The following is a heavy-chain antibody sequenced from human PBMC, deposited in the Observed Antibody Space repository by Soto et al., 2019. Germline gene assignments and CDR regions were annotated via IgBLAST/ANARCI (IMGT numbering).Heavy chain of an antibody. CDR2: ISSNGGST. CDR3: RLLWFGENDAFDI. J-gene: IGHJ3*02. V-gene: IGHV3-64D*08. Sequence: GGSLRLSCSASGFTFSSYAMHWVRQAPGKGLEYVSAISSNGGSTYYADSVKGRFTISRDNSKNTLYLQMSSLRAEDTAVYYCRLLWFGENDAFDIWGQGTMVTVSS. D-gene: IGHD3-10*01. CDR1: GFTFSSYA.